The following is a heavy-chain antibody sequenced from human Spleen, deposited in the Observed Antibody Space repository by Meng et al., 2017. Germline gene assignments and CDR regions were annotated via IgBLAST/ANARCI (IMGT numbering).Heavy chain of an antibody. D-gene: IGHD2/OR15-2a*01. Sequence: QVQLVQSGGEVKKPGGSVKGSCKTSGYTFTNYQTDWVRQAPGQGLEWMGWVNPNHGGASYAQKLQGRLTMTIDTSTTTVYMELRSLRSDDSALYYCARHSTDWSLDYWGQGTLVTVSS. CDR2: VNPNHGGA. V-gene: IGHV1-18*01. CDR3: ARHSTDWSLDY. CDR1: GYTFTNYQ. J-gene: IGHJ4*02.